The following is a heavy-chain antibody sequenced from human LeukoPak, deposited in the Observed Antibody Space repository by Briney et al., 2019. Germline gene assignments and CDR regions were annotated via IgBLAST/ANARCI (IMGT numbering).Heavy chain of an antibody. D-gene: IGHD6-13*01. Sequence: GGSLRLSCAASGFTLSNYGMHWVRQAPGKGLEWVAVISYDGSENYYADSVKGRFTISRDKSKNTLYLQMNSLRAEDTAVYYCAKDLYSSSWYYFDYWGQGTLVTVSS. CDR2: ISYDGSEN. J-gene: IGHJ4*02. CDR1: GFTLSNYG. V-gene: IGHV3-30*18. CDR3: AKDLYSSSWYYFDY.